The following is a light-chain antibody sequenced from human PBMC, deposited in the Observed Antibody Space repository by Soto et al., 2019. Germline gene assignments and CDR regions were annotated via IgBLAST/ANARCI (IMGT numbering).Light chain of an antibody. CDR1: QSVGSY. V-gene: IGKV3-11*01. Sequence: EIVLIQSPATLSLSPGERATLSCRASQSVGSYLAWYQHKPGQAPRLLISDASNRATGIPARFSGSGSETDFTLTISSLEPEDIAVYYCQQRSNWRLTFGGGTKVDIK. CDR2: DAS. CDR3: QQRSNWRLT. J-gene: IGKJ4*01.